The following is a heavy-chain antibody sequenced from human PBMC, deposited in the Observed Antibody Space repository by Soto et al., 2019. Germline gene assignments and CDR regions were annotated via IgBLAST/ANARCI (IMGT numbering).Heavy chain of an antibody. Sequence: PGGSLRLSCAASGFTFSSYEMNWVRQAPGKGLEWVSYISSSGSTIYYADSVKGRFTISRDNAKNSLYLQMNSLRAEDTAVYYCARDLGAVAGIGYAFDIWGQRTMVTVSS. V-gene: IGHV3-48*03. CDR3: ARDLGAVAGIGYAFDI. CDR1: GFTFSSYE. CDR2: ISSSGSTI. D-gene: IGHD6-19*01. J-gene: IGHJ3*02.